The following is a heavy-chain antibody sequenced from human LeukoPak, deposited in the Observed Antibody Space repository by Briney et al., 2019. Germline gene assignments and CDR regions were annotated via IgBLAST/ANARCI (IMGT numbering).Heavy chain of an antibody. CDR3: ARELLSGWYYFDY. Sequence: SSETLSLTCTVSGGSISSSSYYWGWIRQPPGKGLEWIGSIYTSGSTNYNPSLKSRVTISVDTSKNQFSLKLSSVTAADTAVYYCARELLSGWYYFDYWGQGTLVTVSS. D-gene: IGHD6-19*01. J-gene: IGHJ4*02. V-gene: IGHV4-39*07. CDR2: IYTSGST. CDR1: GGSISSSSYY.